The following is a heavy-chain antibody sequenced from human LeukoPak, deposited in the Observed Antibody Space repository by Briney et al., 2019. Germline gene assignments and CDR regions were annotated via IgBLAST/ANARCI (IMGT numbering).Heavy chain of an antibody. J-gene: IGHJ4*02. CDR3: ARGQLVSRAMDY. D-gene: IGHD6-6*01. CDR1: GGSISSYY. Sequence: SETLSLTCTVSGGSISSYYWSWIRQPPGKGLEWIRYIYYSGSTNYNPSLKSRVTISVDPSKNQFSLKLSSVTAADTAVYYCARGQLVSRAMDYWGQGTLVTVSS. V-gene: IGHV4-59*01. CDR2: IYYSGST.